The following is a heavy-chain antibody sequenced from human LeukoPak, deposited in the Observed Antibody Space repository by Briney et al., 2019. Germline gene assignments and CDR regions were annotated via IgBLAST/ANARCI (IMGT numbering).Heavy chain of an antibody. CDR3: ARYGSGSSYDY. CDR2: IKQDGSEK. V-gene: IGHV3-7*03. D-gene: IGHD3-10*01. CDR1: GCTFSSYW. J-gene: IGHJ4*02. Sequence: GGSLRLSCAASGCTFSSYWMSWVRQAPGKGLEWVANIKQDGSEKYYVDSVKGRFTISRDNAKNSLYLQMSSLRAEDTAVYYCARYGSGSSYDYWGQGTLVTVSS.